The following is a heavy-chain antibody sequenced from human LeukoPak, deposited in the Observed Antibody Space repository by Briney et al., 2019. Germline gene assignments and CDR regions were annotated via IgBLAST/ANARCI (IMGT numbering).Heavy chain of an antibody. Sequence: SETLSLTCTVSGGSISSGGYYWSWIRQHPGKGLEWIGYIYYSGSTYYNPSLKSRVTISVDTSKNQFSLKLSSVTAADTAVYYCARAGVLRYFDWLYTYFDYWGQGTLVTVSS. V-gene: IGHV4-31*03. CDR1: GGSISSGGYY. CDR2: IYYSGST. CDR3: ARAGVLRYFDWLYTYFDY. D-gene: IGHD3-9*01. J-gene: IGHJ4*02.